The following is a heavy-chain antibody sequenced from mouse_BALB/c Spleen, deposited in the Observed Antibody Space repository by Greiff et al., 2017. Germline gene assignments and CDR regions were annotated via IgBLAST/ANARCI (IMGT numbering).Heavy chain of an antibody. V-gene: IGHV1-80*01. CDR1: GYAFSSYW. J-gene: IGHJ1*01. D-gene: IGHD2-4*01. CDR2: IYPGDGDT. CDR3: ARDYDDRYFDV. Sequence: QVQLQQSGAELVRPGSSVKISCKASGYAFSSYWMNWVKQRPGQGLEWIGQIYPGDGDTNYNGKFKGKATLTADKSSSTAYMQLSSLTSEDSAVYFCARDYDDRYFDVWGAGTTVTVSS.